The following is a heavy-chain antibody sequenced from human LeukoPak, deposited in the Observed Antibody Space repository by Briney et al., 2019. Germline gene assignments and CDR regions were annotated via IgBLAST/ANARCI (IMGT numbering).Heavy chain of an antibody. CDR3: ARDLSLFVVVPENVFDI. Sequence: ASVKVSCKASGYTFTSYVMNWVRQAPGQGLEWMGWVSAYSDNTNYAEKVQGRVTMTTDTSTSTAYMELRSLRSDDTAVYYCARDLSLFVVVPENVFDIWGQGTVVTVSP. J-gene: IGHJ3*02. CDR1: GYTFTSYV. CDR2: VSAYSDNT. D-gene: IGHD2-2*01. V-gene: IGHV1-18*01.